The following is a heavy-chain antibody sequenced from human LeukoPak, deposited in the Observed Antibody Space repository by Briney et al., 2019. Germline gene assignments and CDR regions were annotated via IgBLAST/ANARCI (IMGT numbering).Heavy chain of an antibody. CDR3: ARWCPPYSSSFLGGDDAFDI. J-gene: IGHJ3*02. CDR1: GGSISSYY. D-gene: IGHD6-6*01. CDR2: IYYSGST. Sequence: SETLSLTCTVSGGSISSYYWSWIRQPPGKGLEWIGSIYYSGSTYYNPSLKSRVTISVDTSKNQFSLKLSSVTAADTAVYYCARWCPPYSSSFLGGDDAFDIWGQGTMVTVSS. V-gene: IGHV4-59*05.